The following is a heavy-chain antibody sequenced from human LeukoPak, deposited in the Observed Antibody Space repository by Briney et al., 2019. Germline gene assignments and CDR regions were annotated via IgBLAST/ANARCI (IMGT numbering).Heavy chain of an antibody. CDR2: IYYSGST. Sequence: LETLSLTCTVSGGSISSYYWSWIRQPPGKGLEWIGYIYYSGSTNYNPSLKSRVTISVDTSKNQFSLKLSSVTAADTAVYYCARGKYSAKYGSGSYYNRNGAFDIWGQGTMVTVSS. J-gene: IGHJ3*02. D-gene: IGHD3-10*01. CDR1: GGSISSYY. CDR3: ARGKYSAKYGSGSYYNRNGAFDI. V-gene: IGHV4-59*01.